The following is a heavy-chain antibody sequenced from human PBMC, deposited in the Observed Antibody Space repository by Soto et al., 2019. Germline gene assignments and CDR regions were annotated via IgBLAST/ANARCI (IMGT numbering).Heavy chain of an antibody. CDR2: ISGSGGST. CDR1: GFTFSSYA. V-gene: IGHV3-23*01. J-gene: IGHJ4*01. D-gene: IGHD3-16*01. CDR3: AKLPGVNQSLAVGEY. Sequence: PGGSLRLSCAASGFTFSSYAMSWVRQAPGKGLEWVSAISGSGGSTYYADSVKGRFTISRDNSKNTLYLQMNSLRAEDTAVYYCAKLPGVNQSLAVGEYWGQGTLVNLSS.